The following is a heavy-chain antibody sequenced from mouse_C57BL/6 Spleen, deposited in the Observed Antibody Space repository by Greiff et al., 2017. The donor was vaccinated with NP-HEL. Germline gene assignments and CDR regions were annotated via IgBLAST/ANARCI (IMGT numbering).Heavy chain of an antibody. CDR2: INPNNGGT. J-gene: IGHJ3*01. Sequence: EVQLQQSGPELVKPGASVKISCKASGYTFTDYYMNWVKQSHGKSLEWIGDINPNNGGTSYNQKFKGKATLTVDKSSSTDYMELRSLTSEDSAVYYCAPYYGKGTWFAYWGQGTLVTVSA. CDR1: GYTFTDYY. CDR3: APYYGKGTWFAY. D-gene: IGHD1-1*01. V-gene: IGHV1-26*01.